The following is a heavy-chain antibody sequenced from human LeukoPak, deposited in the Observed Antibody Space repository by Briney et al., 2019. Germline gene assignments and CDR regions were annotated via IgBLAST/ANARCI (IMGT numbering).Heavy chain of an antibody. CDR3: ASRRITIFGVAAANDY. V-gene: IGHV4-34*01. D-gene: IGHD3-3*01. J-gene: IGHJ4*02. Sequence: SETLSLTCAVYGGSFSGYYWSWIRHPPGKGLEWIGEINHSGSTNYNPSLKSRVTISVDTFKNQFSLKLSSVTAADTAVYYCASRRITIFGVAAANDYWGQGTLVTVSS. CDR2: INHSGST. CDR1: GGSFSGYY.